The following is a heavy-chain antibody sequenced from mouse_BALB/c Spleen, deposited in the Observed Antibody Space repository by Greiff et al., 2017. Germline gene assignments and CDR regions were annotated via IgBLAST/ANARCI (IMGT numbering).Heavy chain of an antibody. Sequence: VQLQQSGAELVKPGASVKLSCKASGYTFTSYYMYWVKQRPGQGLEWIGEINPSNGGTNFNEKFKSKATLTVDKSSSTAYMQLSSLTSEDSAVYYCTREGNVAYWGQGTLVTVSA. CDR2: INPSNGGT. J-gene: IGHJ3*01. V-gene: IGHV1S81*02. D-gene: IGHD2-1*01. CDR3: TREGNVAY. CDR1: GYTFTSYY.